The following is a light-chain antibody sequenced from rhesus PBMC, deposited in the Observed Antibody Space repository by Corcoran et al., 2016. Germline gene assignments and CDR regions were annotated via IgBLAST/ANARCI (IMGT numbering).Light chain of an antibody. V-gene: IGKV2-78*01. CDR1: QSLLHSNGHTY. Sequence: DIVMTQTPLSLPVTPGEPASISCRSGQSLLHSNGHTYLFWYFQKPGQSPQLLIYLAANRAFGVPARFSGSGAGTDFTLKISRVEAEDVGIYYCVQDIQIPVTFGGGTKVEIK. J-gene: IGKJ4*01. CDR2: LAA. CDR3: VQDIQIPVT.